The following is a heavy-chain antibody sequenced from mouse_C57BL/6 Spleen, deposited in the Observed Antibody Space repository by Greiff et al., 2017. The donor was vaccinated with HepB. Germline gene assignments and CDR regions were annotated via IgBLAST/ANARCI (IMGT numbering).Heavy chain of an antibody. Sequence: QVQLQQSGAELVRPGTSVKLSCKASGYAFTNYLIEWVKQRPGQGLEWIGEINPGSGGTNYNEKFKGKATLTADKSSSTAYMQLSSLTSEDSAVYFCARWGGNRYYFGYWGQGTTLTVSS. CDR1: GYAFTNYL. V-gene: IGHV1-54*01. CDR2: INPGSGGT. D-gene: IGHD2-1*01. J-gene: IGHJ2*01. CDR3: ARWGGNRYYFGY.